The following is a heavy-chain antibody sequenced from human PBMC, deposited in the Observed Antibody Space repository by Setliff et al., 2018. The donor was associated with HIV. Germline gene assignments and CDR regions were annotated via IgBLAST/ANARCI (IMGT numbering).Heavy chain of an antibody. D-gene: IGHD4-4*01. CDR3: ARVVYTYYYMDV. CDR1: GASISRGNYY. Sequence: KPSETLSLTCTVSGASISRGNYYWTWIRQRPGKGLEWIAFIYYSGSTYYSPSLKSRLMISVDTSKNRFSLNMTSVTAADTAVYFCARVVYTYYYMDVWGKGTTVTVSS. J-gene: IGHJ6*03. V-gene: IGHV4-30-4*08. CDR2: IYYSGST.